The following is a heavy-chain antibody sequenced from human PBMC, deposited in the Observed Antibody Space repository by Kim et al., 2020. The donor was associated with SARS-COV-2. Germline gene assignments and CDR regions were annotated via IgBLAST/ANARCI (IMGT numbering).Heavy chain of an antibody. CDR2: ISGSGGST. J-gene: IGHJ3*02. CDR1: GFTFSSYA. CDR3: AKAATMIVVVPDAFDI. D-gene: IGHD3-22*01. Sequence: GGSLRLSCAASGFTFSSYAMSWVRQAPGKGLEWVSAISGSGGSTYYADSVKGRFTISRDNSKNTLYLQMNSLRAEDTAVYYCAKAATMIVVVPDAFDIWGQGTMVTVSS. V-gene: IGHV3-23*01.